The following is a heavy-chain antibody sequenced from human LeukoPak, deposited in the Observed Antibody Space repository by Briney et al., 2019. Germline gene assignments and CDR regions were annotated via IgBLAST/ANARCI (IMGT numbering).Heavy chain of an antibody. J-gene: IGHJ5*02. CDR3: VTVGMTSIWSYLRFDP. CDR1: GFTFSTNS. CDR2: ITSNGGST. V-gene: IGHV3-64D*08. D-gene: IGHD1-26*01. Sequence: GGSLRLSCSASGFTFSTNSVHWVRQAPGKGLEFVSAITSNGGSTYYADSVKGRFTISRDNSKNTLYLQMSSLRAEDTAVYYCVTVGMTSIWSYLRFDPRGQGTLVSVSS.